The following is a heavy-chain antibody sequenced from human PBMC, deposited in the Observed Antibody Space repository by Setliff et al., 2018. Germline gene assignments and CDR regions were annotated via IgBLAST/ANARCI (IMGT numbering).Heavy chain of an antibody. CDR1: GGSFSTYY. D-gene: IGHD1-26*01. Sequence: KTSETLSLTCAVYGGSFSTYYWIWIRQPPGKGLEWIGHIYTSGSTNYNPSLKSRVTISVDTSKNQFSLKLSSVTAADTAVYYCARVGATYYFDYWGQGTLVTVSS. V-gene: IGHV4-4*08. J-gene: IGHJ4*02. CDR3: ARVGATYYFDY. CDR2: IYTSGST.